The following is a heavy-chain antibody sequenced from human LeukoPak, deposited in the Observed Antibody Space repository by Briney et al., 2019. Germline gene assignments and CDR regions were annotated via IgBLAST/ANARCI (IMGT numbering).Heavy chain of an antibody. CDR3: AREGYTAMVSCFDY. D-gene: IGHD5-18*01. V-gene: IGHV6-1*01. CDR1: GDSVSSNSSA. Sequence: SQTLSLTCAISGDSVSSNSSAWNWIRQSPSRGLEWLGRTYYRSRWYNDYAVSVKSRITINPDTSKNQFSLQLNSVTPEDTAVYYCAREGYTAMVSCFDYWGQGTLVTVSS. CDR2: TYYRSRWYN. J-gene: IGHJ4*02.